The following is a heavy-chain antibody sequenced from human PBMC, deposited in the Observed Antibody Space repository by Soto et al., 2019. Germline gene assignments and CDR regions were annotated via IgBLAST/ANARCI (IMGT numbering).Heavy chain of an antibody. CDR1: RYTFISYD. J-gene: IGHJ6*02. CDR2: MNPSSANT. CDR3: ARDRGYRLVGMDV. V-gene: IGHV1-8*01. D-gene: IGHD3-10*01. Sequence: ASVKVSCKASRYTFISYDINWVRQAPGQGLEWMGWMNPSSANTGYAQKFQGRISMTRNTSMNTAYMELNSLTSEDTAVYYCARDRGYRLVGMDVWGQGTTVTVSS.